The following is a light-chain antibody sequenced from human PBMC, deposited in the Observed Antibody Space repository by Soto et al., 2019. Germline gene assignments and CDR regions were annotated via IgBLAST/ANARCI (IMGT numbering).Light chain of an antibody. V-gene: IGKV3-15*01. CDR2: GAS. Sequence: EIVMTQSPATLSVSPGERATLSCRASQRVRSNLAWYQQKPGQAPRLLIYGASTRATGIPARFSGSGSGTEFTLTISSLQAEDFAVYYCQQYNIWPPLTFGGGTQVEIK. CDR3: QQYNIWPPLT. J-gene: IGKJ4*01. CDR1: QRVRSN.